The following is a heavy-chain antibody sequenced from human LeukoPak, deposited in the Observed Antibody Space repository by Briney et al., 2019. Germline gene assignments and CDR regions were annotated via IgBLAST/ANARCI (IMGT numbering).Heavy chain of an antibody. CDR2: IYYSGST. J-gene: IGHJ6*03. Sequence: PSETLSLTCTVSGGSISSYYWSWIRQPPGKGLEWIGYIYYSGSTNYNPSLKSRVTISVDTSKNQFSLKLSSVTAADTAVYYCARETSQKGAHYMDVWGKGTAVTVSS. CDR1: GGSISSYY. D-gene: IGHD3-16*01. V-gene: IGHV4-59*01. CDR3: ARETSQKGAHYMDV.